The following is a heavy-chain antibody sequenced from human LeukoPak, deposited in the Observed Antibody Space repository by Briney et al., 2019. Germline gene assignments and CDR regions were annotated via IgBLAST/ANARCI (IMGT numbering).Heavy chain of an antibody. D-gene: IGHD6-19*01. CDR2: ISSSGSTI. CDR3: ARALYSSGWYGFDYYYYGMDV. CDR1: GFTFSSYE. Sequence: GGSLRLSCAASGFTFSSYEMNWVRQAPGKGLEWVSYISSSGSTIYYADSIRGRFTISRDNAKNSLYLQMNSLRAEDTAVYYCARALYSSGWYGFDYYYYGMDVWGQGTTVTVSS. V-gene: IGHV3-48*03. J-gene: IGHJ6*02.